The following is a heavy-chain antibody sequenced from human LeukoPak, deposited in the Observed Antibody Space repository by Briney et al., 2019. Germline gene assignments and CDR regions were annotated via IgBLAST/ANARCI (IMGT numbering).Heavy chain of an antibody. CDR3: AKIPSVVVVAASFDY. D-gene: IGHD2-15*01. J-gene: IGHJ4*02. V-gene: IGHV3-23*01. Sequence: GGSLRLSCAASGFTFSSYAVSWVRQAPGKGLEWVSAISGSGGSTYYADSVKGRFTISRDNSKNTLYLQMNSLRAEDTAVYYCAKIPSVVVVAASFDYWGQGTLVTVSS. CDR1: GFTFSSYA. CDR2: ISGSGGST.